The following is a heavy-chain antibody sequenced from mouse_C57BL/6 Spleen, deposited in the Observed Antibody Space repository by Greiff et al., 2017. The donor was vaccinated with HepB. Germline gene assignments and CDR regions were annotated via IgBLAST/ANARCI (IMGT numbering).Heavy chain of an antibody. CDR2: ISSGSSTI. V-gene: IGHV5-17*01. J-gene: IGHJ1*03. CDR1: GFTFSDYG. Sequence: EVQVVESGGGLVKPGGSLKLSCAASGFTFSDYGMHWVRQAPEKGLEWVAYISSGSSTIYYADTVKGRFTISRDNAKNTLFLQMTSLRSEDTAMYYCARPAVVAPLYWYFDVWGTGTTVTVSS. CDR3: ARPAVVAPLYWYFDV. D-gene: IGHD1-1*01.